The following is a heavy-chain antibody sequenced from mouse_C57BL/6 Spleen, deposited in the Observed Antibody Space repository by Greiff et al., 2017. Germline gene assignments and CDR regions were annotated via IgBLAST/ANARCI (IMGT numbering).Heavy chain of an antibody. J-gene: IGHJ2*01. Sequence: VQLQQPGAELVRPGSSVKLSCKASGYTFTSYWMHWVKQRPIQGLEWIGNIDPSDSETHYNQKFKDKATLTVDKSSSTAYMQLSSLTSEDSAVYYCAREGVYYGSSYGFDYWGQGTTLTVSS. CDR3: AREGVYYGSSYGFDY. D-gene: IGHD1-1*01. CDR2: IDPSDSET. CDR1: GYTFTSYW. V-gene: IGHV1-52*01.